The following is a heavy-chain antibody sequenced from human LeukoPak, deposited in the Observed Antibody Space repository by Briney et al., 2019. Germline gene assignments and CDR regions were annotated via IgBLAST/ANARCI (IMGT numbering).Heavy chain of an antibody. Sequence: ASVKVSCKASGYTFTGYYMHWVRQAPGQGLEWMGWINPNSGGTNYAQKFQGRVTMTRDTSISTAYMELSRLRSDDTAVYYCARDPRNWNDQNYYYYMDVWGKGTTVTVSS. CDR1: GYTFTGYY. CDR2: INPNSGGT. D-gene: IGHD1-1*01. V-gene: IGHV1-2*02. J-gene: IGHJ6*03. CDR3: ARDPRNWNDQNYYYYMDV.